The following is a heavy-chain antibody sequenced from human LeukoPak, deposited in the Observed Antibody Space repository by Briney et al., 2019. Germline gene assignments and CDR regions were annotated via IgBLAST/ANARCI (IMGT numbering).Heavy chain of an antibody. J-gene: IGHJ6*03. CDR3: ARASLWGRLSTNYYYYMDV. CDR2: ISAYNGNT. V-gene: IGHV1-18*01. D-gene: IGHD3-16*02. CDR1: GYTFTSYG. Sequence: ASVKVSCKASGYTFTSYGISWVRQAPGQGLEWMGWISAYNGNTNYAQKLQGRVTMTTDTSTSTAYMELRSLRSDDTAMYYCARASLWGRLSTNYYYYMDVWGKGTTVTVSS.